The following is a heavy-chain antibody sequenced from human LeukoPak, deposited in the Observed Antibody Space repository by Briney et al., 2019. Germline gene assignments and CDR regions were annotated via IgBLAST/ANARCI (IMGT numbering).Heavy chain of an antibody. V-gene: IGHV3-23*01. Sequence: PGGSLRLSCAASGFTFSSYEMNWVRQAPGKGLEWVSTISSSGSTTYYVDSVKGRFTISRDNSRNTLYLQMNSLRGEDTAVYYCARESPAFDYWGQGTLVTVS. CDR3: ARESPAFDY. J-gene: IGHJ4*02. CDR2: ISSSGSTT. CDR1: GFTFSSYE.